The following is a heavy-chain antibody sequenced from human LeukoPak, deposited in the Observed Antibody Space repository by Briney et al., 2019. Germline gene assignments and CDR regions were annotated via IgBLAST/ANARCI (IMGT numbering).Heavy chain of an antibody. J-gene: IGHJ4*02. CDR2: INQGGDEK. CDR1: GFTFSNYW. V-gene: IGHV3-7*02. CDR3: ARPYDSNRDHSGYGY. Sequence: GGSLRLSCATSGFTFSNYWMSWVRQAPGKGLEWVANINQGGDEKYYADSVKGRFTMSRDNAKNSLYLQMNSLRADDTAVYYCARPYDSNRDHSGYGYWGRGTLVTVSS. D-gene: IGHD5-12*01.